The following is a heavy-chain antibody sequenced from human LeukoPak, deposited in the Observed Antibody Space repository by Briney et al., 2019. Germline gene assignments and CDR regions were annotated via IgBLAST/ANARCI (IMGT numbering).Heavy chain of an antibody. CDR3: ARHVRYFHWFDP. CDR2: INHSGST. CDR1: GYSISSGYY. V-gene: IGHV4-38-2*02. D-gene: IGHD3-9*01. J-gene: IGHJ5*02. Sequence: SETLSLTCTVSGYSISSGYYWSWIRQPPGKGLEWIGEINHSGSTNYNPSLKSRVTISVDTSKNQFSLKLSSVTAADTAVYYCARHVRYFHWFDPWGQGTLVTVSS.